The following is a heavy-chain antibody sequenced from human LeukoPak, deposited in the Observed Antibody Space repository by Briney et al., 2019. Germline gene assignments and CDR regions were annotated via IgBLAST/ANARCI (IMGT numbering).Heavy chain of an antibody. Sequence: GASVKVSCKASGYTFTSYYMHWVRQAPGQGLEWMGIINPSGGSTSYAQKFQGRVTMTRDMSTSTVYMELSILRSEDTAVYYCARAGEIAARGFDYWGQGTLVTVSS. CDR1: GYTFTSYY. CDR2: INPSGGST. V-gene: IGHV1-46*01. J-gene: IGHJ4*02. CDR3: ARAGEIAARGFDY. D-gene: IGHD6-6*01.